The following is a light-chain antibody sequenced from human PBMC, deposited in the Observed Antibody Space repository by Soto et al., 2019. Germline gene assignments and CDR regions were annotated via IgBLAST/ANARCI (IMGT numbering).Light chain of an antibody. Sequence: EFVFTQSPSTLSLSPGEGATLSCRASQSIGNYLAWYQQKPGQAPRLLIYATSNRATGIPARFSGSGSGTDFTLTISSLEPEDFAVYYCQQRSSWPFTFGPGTKVD. CDR3: QQRSSWPFT. V-gene: IGKV3-11*01. CDR2: ATS. J-gene: IGKJ3*01. CDR1: QSIGNY.